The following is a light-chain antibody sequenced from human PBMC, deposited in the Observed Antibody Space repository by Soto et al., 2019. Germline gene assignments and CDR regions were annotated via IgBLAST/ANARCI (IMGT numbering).Light chain of an antibody. J-gene: IGKJ4*01. CDR1: QSISNS. V-gene: IGKV1-39*01. CDR3: QHSYSIPPLT. Sequence: DIQMTQSPSSLSASVGDRVIITCRASQSISNSVNWYQQKPGKAPKLLIYGASSLQSGVPSRFSGSGSGTDFTLTISSLQPEDLETYYCQHSYSIPPLTFGGGTKVEIK. CDR2: GAS.